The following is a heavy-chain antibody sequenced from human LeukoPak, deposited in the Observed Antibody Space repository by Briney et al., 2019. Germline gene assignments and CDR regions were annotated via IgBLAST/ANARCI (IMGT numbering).Heavy chain of an antibody. CDR1: GFTFSQYS. CDR3: ARDAGNSGYGCDL. J-gene: IGHJ5*02. Sequence: GGSLRLSCAASGFTFSQYSMNWVRQAPGKGLEWVSHIRSSSETFYADSVKGRFNISRDTARNSLYLQMNNLRGEDTAIYYCARDAGNSGYGCDLWGQGTLVTVSS. CDR2: IRSSSET. D-gene: IGHD5-12*01. V-gene: IGHV3-48*01.